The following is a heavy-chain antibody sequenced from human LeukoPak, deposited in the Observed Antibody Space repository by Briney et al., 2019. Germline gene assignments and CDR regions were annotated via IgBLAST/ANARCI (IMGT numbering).Heavy chain of an antibody. CDR2: ISSSGSTI. Sequence: PGVSLRLSCAASGFTFSDYYMSWIRQAPGKGLEWVSYISSSGSTIYYADSVKGRFTISRDNAKNSLYLQMNSLRAEDTAVYYCARRRYCSSTSCYTSVQSYYYYGMDVWGQGTTVTVSS. D-gene: IGHD2-2*02. V-gene: IGHV3-11*01. CDR1: GFTFSDYY. CDR3: ARRRYCSSTSCYTSVQSYYYYGMDV. J-gene: IGHJ6*02.